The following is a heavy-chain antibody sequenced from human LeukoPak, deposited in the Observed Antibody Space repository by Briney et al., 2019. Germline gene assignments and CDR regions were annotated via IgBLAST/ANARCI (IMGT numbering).Heavy chain of an antibody. V-gene: IGHV4-34*09. CDR3: ASLYPAGNWFDP. Sequence: SETLSLTCAVYGGPFSGYYWSWIRQPPGKGLEWIGYIYYSGSTYYNPSLKSRVTISVDTSKNQFSLKLSSVTAADTAVYYCASLYPAGNWFDPWGQGTLVTVSS. CDR1: GGPFSGYY. CDR2: IYYSGST. D-gene: IGHD2-15*01. J-gene: IGHJ5*02.